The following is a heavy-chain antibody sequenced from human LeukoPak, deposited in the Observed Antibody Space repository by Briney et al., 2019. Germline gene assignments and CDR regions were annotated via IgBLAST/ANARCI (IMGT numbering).Heavy chain of an antibody. V-gene: IGHV4-38-2*02. Sequence: KPSETLSLTCTVSGYSISSGYYWGWIRQPPGKGLEWIGSIYHSGSTYYNPSLKGRVTISVDTSKNQFSLKLSSVTAADTAVYYFARRASRYYYYYYMDVWGKGTTVTVSS. CDR3: ARRASRYYYYYYMDV. J-gene: IGHJ6*03. CDR2: IYHSGST. CDR1: GYSISSGYY.